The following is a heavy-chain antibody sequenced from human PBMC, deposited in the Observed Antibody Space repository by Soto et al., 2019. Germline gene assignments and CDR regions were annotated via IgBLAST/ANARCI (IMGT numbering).Heavy chain of an antibody. J-gene: IGHJ4*02. CDR3: AKPGMAVAGNYFDY. CDR2: ISGGVNT. Sequence: EVQLLESGGGLVQSGGSLRLSCVASGFTFSTYAMSWVRQAPGKGLEWVSAISGGVNTYYADSVKGRFTISRDISRNTLYLQMNSLRAEDTAVYYCAKPGMAVAGNYFDYWGQGALVTVSS. V-gene: IGHV3-23*01. D-gene: IGHD6-19*01. CDR1: GFTFSTYA.